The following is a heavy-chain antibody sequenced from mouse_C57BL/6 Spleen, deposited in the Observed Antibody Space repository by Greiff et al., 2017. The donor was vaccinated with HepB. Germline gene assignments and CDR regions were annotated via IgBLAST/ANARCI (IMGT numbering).Heavy chain of an antibody. CDR1: GYTFTSYW. CDR3: AMGIYDDEGAY. V-gene: IGHV1-74*01. Sequence: VQLQQSGAELVKPGASVKVSCKASGYTFTSYWMHWVKQRPGQGLEWIGRIHPSDSDTNYNQKFKGKATLTVDKSSSTAYMQLSSLTSEDSAVYYCAMGIYDDEGAYWGQGTLVTVSA. J-gene: IGHJ3*01. D-gene: IGHD2-4*01. CDR2: IHPSDSDT.